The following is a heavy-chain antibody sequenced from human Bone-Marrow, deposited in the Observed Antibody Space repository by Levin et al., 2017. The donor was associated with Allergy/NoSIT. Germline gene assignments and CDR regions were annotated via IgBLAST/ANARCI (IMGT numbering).Heavy chain of an antibody. CDR2: INQDGIKK. CDR1: GFTFSDFW. CDR3: TAQGV. D-gene: IGHD3-16*01. V-gene: IGHV3-7*01. J-gene: IGHJ1*01. Sequence: ASVKVSCVTSGFTFSDFWMSWVRQAPGKGLEWVANINQDGIKKYYVDSVRGRFTISRDNATKSIYLQMNSLRVEDTAVYHCTAQGVWGRGTLVTVSS.